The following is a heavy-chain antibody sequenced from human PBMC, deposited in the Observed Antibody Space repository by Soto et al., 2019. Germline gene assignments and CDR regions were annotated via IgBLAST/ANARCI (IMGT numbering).Heavy chain of an antibody. CDR2: IYPGDSDT. D-gene: IGHD3-3*01. J-gene: IGHJ3*02. CDR1: GYSFTSYW. CDR3: ARQYYDFWSGYHGGAFDI. V-gene: IGHV5-51*01. Sequence: GESLKISCKGSGYSFTSYWIGWVRQMPGKGLEWMGIIYPGDSDTRYSPSFQGQVTISADKSISTAYLQWSSLKASDTAMYYCARQYYDFWSGYHGGAFDIWGQGTMVTVSS.